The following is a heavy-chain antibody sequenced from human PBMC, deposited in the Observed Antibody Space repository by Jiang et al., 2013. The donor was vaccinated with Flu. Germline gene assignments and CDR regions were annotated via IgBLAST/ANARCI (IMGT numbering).Heavy chain of an antibody. J-gene: IGHJ5*02. CDR1: GYTFTSYG. CDR3: ARVGHNYYDSRPEPTFDP. V-gene: IGHV1-18*01. D-gene: IGHD3-22*01. Sequence: SGAEVKKPGASVKVSCKASGYTFTSYGISWVRQAPGQGLEWMGWISAYNGNTNYAQRLQGRVTMTTDTSTSTAYMELRSLRSDDTAVYYCARVGHNYYDSRPEPTFDPWGQGTLVTVSS. CDR2: ISAYNGNT.